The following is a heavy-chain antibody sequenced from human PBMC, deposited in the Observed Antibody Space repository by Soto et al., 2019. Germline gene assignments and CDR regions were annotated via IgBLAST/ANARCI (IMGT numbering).Heavy chain of an antibody. CDR3: ARAPQQLGYYYGMDV. D-gene: IGHD6-6*01. V-gene: IGHV2-5*01. Sequence: VSGPTLVNPTQTLTLTCTFSEFSLSTSGLGVGWIRQPPGKALEWLALIYWNDDKRYSPSLKSRLTITKDTSKNQVVLTMNSLRAEDTAVYYCARAPQQLGYYYGMDVWGQGTAVTVSS. CDR2: IYWNDDK. CDR1: EFSLSTSGLG. J-gene: IGHJ6*02.